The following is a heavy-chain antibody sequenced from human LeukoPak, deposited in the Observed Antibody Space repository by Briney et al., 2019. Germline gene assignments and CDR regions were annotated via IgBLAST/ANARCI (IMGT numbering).Heavy chain of an antibody. CDR1: GGTFSSYA. CDR3: ARDRIIVSSRVSDAFDI. Sequence: SVKVSCKASGGTFSSYAISWVRQAPGQGLEWMGRIIPIFGTANYAQKFQGRVTITTDEFTSTAYMELSSLRSEDTAVYYCARDRIIVSSRVSDAFDIWGQGTMVTVSS. V-gene: IGHV1-69*05. J-gene: IGHJ3*02. CDR2: IIPIFGTA. D-gene: IGHD2-15*01.